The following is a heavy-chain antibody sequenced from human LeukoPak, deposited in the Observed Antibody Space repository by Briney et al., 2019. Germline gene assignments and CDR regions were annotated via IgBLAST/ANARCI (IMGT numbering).Heavy chain of an antibody. CDR2: ISSSSSYI. J-gene: IGHJ4*02. CDR3: ARGRYCSGGSCYKGNFDY. V-gene: IGHV3-21*01. Sequence: TGGSLRLSCAASGFTFSSYSMNWVRQAPGKGLEWVSSISSSSSYIYYADSVKGRFSISRDNAKNSLYLQMNSLRAEDTAVYYCARGRYCSGGSCYKGNFDYWGQGTLVTVSS. D-gene: IGHD2-15*01. CDR1: GFTFSSYS.